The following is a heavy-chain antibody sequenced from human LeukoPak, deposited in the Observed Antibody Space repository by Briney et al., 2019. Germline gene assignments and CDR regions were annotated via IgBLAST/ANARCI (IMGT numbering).Heavy chain of an antibody. D-gene: IGHD3-10*01. Sequence: TSETLSLTCTVSGGSISSSNYYWGWIRQPPGKGLEWIGSIYYSGSTYYNPSLKSRVTISVDTSKNQFSLKLSSVTAADTAVYYCARDGYYGSGNYFNAAYFDYWGQGTLVTVSS. V-gene: IGHV4-39*07. CDR1: GGSISSSNYY. CDR2: IYYSGST. CDR3: ARDGYYGSGNYFNAAYFDY. J-gene: IGHJ4*02.